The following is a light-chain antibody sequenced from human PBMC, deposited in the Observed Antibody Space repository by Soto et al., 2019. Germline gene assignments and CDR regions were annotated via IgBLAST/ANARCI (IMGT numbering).Light chain of an antibody. CDR2: GAS. V-gene: IGKV3-20*01. CDR3: QQYGSSPLT. J-gene: IGKJ5*01. CDR1: QSVSSN. Sequence: EIVMTQSTATLSVSPGERATLSCRASQSVSSNLAWYQQKPGQAPRLLIYGASNRATGIPDRFSGSGSGTDFTLTISRLEPEDFAVYYCQQYGSSPLTFGQGTRLEIK.